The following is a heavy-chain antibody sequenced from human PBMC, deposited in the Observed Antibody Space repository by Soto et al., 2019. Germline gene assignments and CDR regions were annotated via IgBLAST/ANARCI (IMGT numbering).Heavy chain of an antibody. CDR2: IYSSGSP. J-gene: IGHJ6*03. V-gene: IGHV4-59*08. Sequence: SETLSLTCTVAGGAISGYYWSGIRQPPGKGLEWIGYIYSSGSPNYNPSLKGRAAISVDTSENQTSLRLSSVTAADTAVYYCARVVIVPAARGHYNYFYMDVWGKGTTVTVSS. D-gene: IGHD2-2*01. CDR1: GGAISGYY. CDR3: ARVVIVPAARGHYNYFYMDV.